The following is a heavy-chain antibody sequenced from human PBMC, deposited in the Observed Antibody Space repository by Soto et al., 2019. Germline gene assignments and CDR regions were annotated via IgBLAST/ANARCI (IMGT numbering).Heavy chain of an antibody. CDR1: GYSFATSG. Sequence: QVKLVQSGTEVKKPGASMKVSCKASGYSFATSGMSWVRQAPGQGLEWMGWISAYNGNTDYDQNRQDRVTMTTATSTSTAYLEVRNLRSDDTDVYYCARAGQYYDASGYANWGQGTLVTVSS. CDR3: ARAGQYYDASGYAN. J-gene: IGHJ4*02. D-gene: IGHD3-22*01. CDR2: ISAYNGNT. V-gene: IGHV1-18*01.